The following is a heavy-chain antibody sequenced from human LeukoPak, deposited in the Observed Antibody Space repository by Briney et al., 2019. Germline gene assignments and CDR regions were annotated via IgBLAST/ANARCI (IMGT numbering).Heavy chain of an antibody. V-gene: IGHV4-4*02. CDR2: IYHSGST. D-gene: IGHD2-2*01. J-gene: IGHJ4*02. CDR1: GGSIISGDL. Sequence: SETLSLTCAVSGGSIISGDLWSWVRQPPGKGLEWIGEIYHSGSTNYNPSLKSRVTISVDKSKNQFSLKLSSVTAADTAVYYCARDNRAYCSSTSCYAFDYWGQGTLVTVSS. CDR3: ARDNRAYCSSTSCYAFDY.